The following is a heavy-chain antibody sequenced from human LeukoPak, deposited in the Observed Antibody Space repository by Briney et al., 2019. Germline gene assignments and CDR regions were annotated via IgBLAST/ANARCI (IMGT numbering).Heavy chain of an antibody. D-gene: IGHD1-26*01. Sequence: GGSLRLSCVASGFAFSSYGMHWVRQAPGKGLEWVAVIWHDGSEKFYADSVRGRFTISRDNSKNTLFLQMNSLRAEDTAVYYCAKESRETDFDYWGQGTLLTVSS. V-gene: IGHV3-33*06. CDR3: AKESRETDFDY. CDR2: IWHDGSEK. J-gene: IGHJ4*02. CDR1: GFAFSSYG.